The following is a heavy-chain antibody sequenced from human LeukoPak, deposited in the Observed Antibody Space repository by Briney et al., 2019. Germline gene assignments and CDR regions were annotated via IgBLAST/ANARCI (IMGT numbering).Heavy chain of an antibody. V-gene: IGHV1-69*13. CDR2: IIPIFGTA. CDR3: ARETNPIFGVVIGEYYFDY. D-gene: IGHD3-3*01. J-gene: IGHJ4*02. Sequence: SVKVSCKASGDTFSSYAISWVRQAPGQGLEWMGGIIPIFGTANYAQKFQGRVTITADESTSTAYMELSSLRSEDTAVYYCARETNPIFGVVIGEYYFDYWGQGTLVTVSS. CDR1: GDTFSSYA.